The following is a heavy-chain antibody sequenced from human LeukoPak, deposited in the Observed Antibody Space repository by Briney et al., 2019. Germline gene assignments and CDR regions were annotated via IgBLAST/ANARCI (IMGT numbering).Heavy chain of an antibody. Sequence: GESLKISCKGSGYSFTSYWIGWVRQMPGKGLEWMGIIYPGDSDTRYSPSFQGQVTISADKSISTAYLQWSSLKASDTAMYYCARLRDTAMSGAAFDIWGQGTMVTVSS. V-gene: IGHV5-51*01. J-gene: IGHJ3*02. CDR2: IYPGDSDT. D-gene: IGHD5-18*01. CDR1: GYSFTSYW. CDR3: ARLRDTAMSGAAFDI.